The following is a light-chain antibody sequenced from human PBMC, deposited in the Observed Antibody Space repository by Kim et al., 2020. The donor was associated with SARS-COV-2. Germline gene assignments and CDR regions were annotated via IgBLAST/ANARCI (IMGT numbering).Light chain of an antibody. CDR2: SND. V-gene: IGLV1-44*01. J-gene: IGLJ2*01. CDR1: VSNIGSNV. CDR3: VAWDDSLKGSV. Sequence: VPMSCAGSVSNIGSNVVNWYQQLPGTAPKLLMYSNDYRPSGVPDRFSGSKSGTSASLAISGLQSEDEADYYCVAWDDSLKGSVFGGGTQLTVL.